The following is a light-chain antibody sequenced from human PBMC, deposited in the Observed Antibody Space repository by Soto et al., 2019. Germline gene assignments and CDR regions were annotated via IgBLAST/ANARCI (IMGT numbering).Light chain of an antibody. Sequence: QSVLTQPPTASGSPGQSVTISCTGTSSDVGGYKYVSWYQQHPGKAPKLMIYEVTKRPSGVPDRFSGSKSGNTASLTVSGLQAEDEADYYCQTWGTGMVFGGGTKLTVL. J-gene: IGLJ2*01. CDR3: QTWGTGMV. V-gene: IGLV2-8*01. CDR1: SSDVGGYKY. CDR2: EVT.